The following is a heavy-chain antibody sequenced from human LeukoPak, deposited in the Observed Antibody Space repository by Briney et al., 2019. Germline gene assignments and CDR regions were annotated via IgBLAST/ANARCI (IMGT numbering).Heavy chain of an antibody. J-gene: IGHJ6*03. CDR1: GFTFDDFA. V-gene: IGHV3-9*01. D-gene: IGHD3-9*01. CDR2: ISWNSANI. Sequence: PGRSLRLSCAASGFTFDDFAMHWVRQVPGKALEWVSGISWNSANIDYADSVRGRFTISRDNAKNSLYLQMNSLRAEGTALYYCAKEGYYDILAGYHTYSYYYMDVWGKGTTVTVSS. CDR3: AKEGYYDILAGYHTYSYYYMDV.